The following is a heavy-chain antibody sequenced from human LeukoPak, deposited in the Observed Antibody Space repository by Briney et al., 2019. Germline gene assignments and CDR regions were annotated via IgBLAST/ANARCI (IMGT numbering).Heavy chain of an antibody. CDR3: AREYSSGWYGKYYFDY. CDR2: IWYDGSNK. V-gene: IGHV3-33*08. CDR1: GFTFSSYA. Sequence: GGSLRLSCAASGFTFSSYAMHWVRQAPGKGLEWVAVIWYDGSNKYYADSVKGRFTISRDNSKNTLYLQMNSLRAEDTAVYYCAREYSSGWYGKYYFDYWGQGTLVTVSS. J-gene: IGHJ4*02. D-gene: IGHD6-13*01.